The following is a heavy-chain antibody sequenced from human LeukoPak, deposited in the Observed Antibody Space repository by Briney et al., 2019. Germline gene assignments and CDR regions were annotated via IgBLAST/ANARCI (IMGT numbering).Heavy chain of an antibody. CDR3: ARDGYYDFWSGYYY. CDR1: GYTFTGYY. D-gene: IGHD3-3*01. CDR2: INPNSGGT. Sequence: ASVKVSCKASGYTFTGYYMHWVRQAPGQGLEWMGRINPNSGGTNYAQKFQGRVTMTRDTSTSTVYMELSSLRSEDTAVYYCARDGYYDFWSGYYYWGQGTLVTVSS. J-gene: IGHJ4*02. V-gene: IGHV1-2*06.